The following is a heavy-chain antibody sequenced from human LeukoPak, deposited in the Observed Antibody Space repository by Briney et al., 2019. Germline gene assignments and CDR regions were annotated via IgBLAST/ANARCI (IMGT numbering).Heavy chain of an antibody. CDR1: GFTFSSYW. J-gene: IGHJ4*02. D-gene: IGHD6-19*01. V-gene: IGHV3-7*01. CDR3: ARVRWVAVAGSYYFDY. CDR2: IKQDGSEK. Sequence: GGSLRLSCAASGFTFSSYWMSWVRQAPGKGLEWVANIKQDGSEKYYVDSVKGRFTIPRDNAKNSLYLQMNSLRAEDTAVYYCARVRWVAVAGSYYFDYWGQGTLVTVSS.